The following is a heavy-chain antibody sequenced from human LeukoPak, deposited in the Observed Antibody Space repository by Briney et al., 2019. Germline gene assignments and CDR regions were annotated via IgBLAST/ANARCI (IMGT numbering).Heavy chain of an antibody. J-gene: IGHJ5*02. CDR1: GFSLGGYW. CDR3: ARDPRNVGLAP. D-gene: IGHD2-15*01. Sequence: GGSLRLSCVASGFSLGGYWMYWVRQAPGKGLMYISRNNGDGSTTNHADVVKGRFTMSRDNVKNTLYLQTNSLRVEDTAVYYCARDPRNVGLAPWGQGTLVTVSS. CDR2: NNGDGSTT. V-gene: IGHV3-74*01.